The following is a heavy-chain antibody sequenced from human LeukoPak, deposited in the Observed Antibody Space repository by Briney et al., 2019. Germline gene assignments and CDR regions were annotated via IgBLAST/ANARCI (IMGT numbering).Heavy chain of an antibody. Sequence: GASVKVSCKASGYTFTGYYTHWVRQAPGQGLEWMGWINPNSGGTNYAQKFQGRVTMTRDTSISTAYMELSRLRSDDTAVYYCARVRNRSGWYEGAFDIWGQGTMVTVSS. CDR3: ARVRNRSGWYEGAFDI. J-gene: IGHJ3*02. D-gene: IGHD6-19*01. CDR1: GYTFTGYY. CDR2: INPNSGGT. V-gene: IGHV1-2*02.